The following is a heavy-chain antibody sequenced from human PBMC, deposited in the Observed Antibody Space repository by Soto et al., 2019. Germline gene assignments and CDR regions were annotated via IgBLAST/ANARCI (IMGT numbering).Heavy chain of an antibody. V-gene: IGHV4-39*01. CDR1: GGSISSSSYY. CDR3: ARGSSYYDILTGQYYYYYDGMDV. CDR2: IYYSGST. Sequence: SETLSLTCTVSGGSISSSSYYWGWIRQPPGKGLEWIGSIYYSGSTYYNPSLKSRVTISVDTSKNQFSLKLSSVTAADTAVYYCARGSSYYDILTGQYYYYYDGMDVWGQGTTVTVSS. D-gene: IGHD3-9*01. J-gene: IGHJ6*02.